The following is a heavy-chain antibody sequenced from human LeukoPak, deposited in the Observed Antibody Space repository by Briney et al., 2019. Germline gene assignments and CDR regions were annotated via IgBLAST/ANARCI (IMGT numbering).Heavy chain of an antibody. V-gene: IGHV1-69*13. Sequence: SVKVSCKASGGTFSSYAISWVRQAPGQGLEWMGGIIPIFGTANYAQKFQGRVTITADESASTAYMELSSLRSEDTAVYYCAREKYYYYGSGSFGYFDYWGQGTLVTVSS. J-gene: IGHJ4*02. CDR3: AREKYYYYGSGSFGYFDY. CDR2: IIPIFGTA. D-gene: IGHD3-10*01. CDR1: GGTFSSYA.